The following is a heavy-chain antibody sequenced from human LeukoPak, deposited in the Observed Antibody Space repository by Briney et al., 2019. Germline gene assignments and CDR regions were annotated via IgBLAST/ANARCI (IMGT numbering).Heavy chain of an antibody. V-gene: IGHV1-8*01. CDR2: MNPNSGNT. J-gene: IGHJ5*02. CDR3: AREFSDCSGGSCYFNWFDP. Sequence: ASVKVPCKASGYTFTSYDINWVRQATGQGLEWMGWMNPNSGNTGYAQKFQGRVTMTRNTSISTAYMELSSLRSEDTAVYYCAREFSDCSGGSCYFNWFDPWGQGTLVTVSS. CDR1: GYTFTSYD. D-gene: IGHD2-15*01.